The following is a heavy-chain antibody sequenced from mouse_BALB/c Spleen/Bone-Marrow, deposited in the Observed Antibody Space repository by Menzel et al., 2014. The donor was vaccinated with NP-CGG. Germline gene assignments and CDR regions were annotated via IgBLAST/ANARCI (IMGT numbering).Heavy chain of an antibody. CDR1: GYTFTSYD. CDR3: ARSLYGYDWYFDV. Sequence: SGPELVKPGASVKMSCKASGYTFTSYDVHWVKQKPGQGLEWIGNINPYNDDTMYNEKFKGKATLTSDKSSSTAYMELSSLTSEDSAVYYCARSLYGYDWYFDVWGAGTTVTVSS. CDR2: INPYNDDT. J-gene: IGHJ1*01. D-gene: IGHD2-2*01. V-gene: IGHV1-14*01.